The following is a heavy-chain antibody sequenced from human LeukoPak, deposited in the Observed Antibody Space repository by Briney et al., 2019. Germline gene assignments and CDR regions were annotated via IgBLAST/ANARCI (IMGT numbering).Heavy chain of an antibody. D-gene: IGHD6-19*01. Sequence: SETLSLTCTVSGGSISSYYWSWVRQSPGKGLEWIGYIYYSGRTNYNPSLKSRVTISVDTSKNQFSLKLSSVTAADTAVYYCARHVEQWLTPFDYWGQGTLVTVSS. CDR3: ARHVEQWLTPFDY. J-gene: IGHJ4*02. CDR2: IYYSGRT. CDR1: GGSISSYY. V-gene: IGHV4-59*08.